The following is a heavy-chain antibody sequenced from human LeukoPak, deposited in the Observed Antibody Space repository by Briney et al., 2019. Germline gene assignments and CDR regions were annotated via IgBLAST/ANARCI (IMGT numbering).Heavy chain of an antibody. J-gene: IGHJ4*02. Sequence: EASVKVSCKASGGTFSSYAISWVRQAPGQGLEWMGRIIPIFGIANYAQKFQGRVTITADKSMSTAYMELSSLRSEDTAVYYCARVDGYYDSSGYYYWGQGTLVTVSS. D-gene: IGHD3-22*01. V-gene: IGHV1-69*04. CDR1: GGTFSSYA. CDR2: IIPIFGIA. CDR3: ARVDGYYDSSGYYY.